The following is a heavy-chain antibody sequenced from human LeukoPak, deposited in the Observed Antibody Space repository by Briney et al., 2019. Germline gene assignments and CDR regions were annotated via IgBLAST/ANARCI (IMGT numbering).Heavy chain of an antibody. D-gene: IGHD3-22*01. CDR3: ARSYYYDSSGYPIHDY. V-gene: IGHV4-59*01. CDR1: GGSISSYY. CDR2: IYYSGST. Sequence: PSETLSLTCTVSGGSISSYYWSWIRQPPGKGLEWIGYIYYSGSTNYNPSLKSRVTISVDTSKNQFSLKLSSVTAADTAVYYCARSYYYDSSGYPIHDYWGQGTLVTVSS. J-gene: IGHJ4*02.